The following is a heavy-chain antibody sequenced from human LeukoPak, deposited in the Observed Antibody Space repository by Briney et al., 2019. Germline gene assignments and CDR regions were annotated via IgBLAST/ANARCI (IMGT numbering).Heavy chain of an antibody. CDR2: IDKKDKGYATAT. Sequence: GGSLKLSCAASGFTFSGSAIHWVRQSSGKGLEWVGQIDKKDKGYATATAYAASVKGRFTISRDDSINTAYLQMKSLKTEDTALYYCTRDSGTYNWFGPWGQGTLVTVSS. CDR1: GFTFSGSA. D-gene: IGHD1-26*01. V-gene: IGHV3-73*01. CDR3: TRDSGTYNWFGP. J-gene: IGHJ5*02.